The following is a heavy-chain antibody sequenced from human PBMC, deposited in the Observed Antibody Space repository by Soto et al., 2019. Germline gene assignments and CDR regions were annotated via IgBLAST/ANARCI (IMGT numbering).Heavy chain of an antibody. Sequence: ASVKVSCKASGYSFTDYHIHWVRQSAGQGLEWLGRINPKSGGASTAQKFQGWVTMTTDTSISTASMELTRLTSGDTAIYYCARGDSTDCSNGVCSFFYNHDMDVWGQGTTVTVSS. J-gene: IGHJ6*02. CDR1: GYSFTDYH. V-gene: IGHV1-2*04. D-gene: IGHD2-8*01. CDR3: ARGDSTDCSNGVCSFFYNHDMDV. CDR2: INPKSGGA.